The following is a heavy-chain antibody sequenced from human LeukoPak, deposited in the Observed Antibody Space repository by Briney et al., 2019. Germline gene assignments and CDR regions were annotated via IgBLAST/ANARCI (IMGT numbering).Heavy chain of an antibody. Sequence: ASVKVSCKASGYTFTGYYMHWVRQAPGQGLEWMGWINPNSGGTNYAQKFQGRVTITRDTSISTAYMELSRLRSDDTAVYYCARDSPTHYYGSGNLAFDIWGQGTMVTVSS. CDR2: INPNSGGT. CDR1: GYTFTGYY. CDR3: ARDSPTHYYGSGNLAFDI. D-gene: IGHD3-10*01. V-gene: IGHV1-2*02. J-gene: IGHJ3*02.